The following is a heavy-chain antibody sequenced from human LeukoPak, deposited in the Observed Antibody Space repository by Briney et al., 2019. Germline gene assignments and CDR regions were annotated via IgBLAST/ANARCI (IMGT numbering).Heavy chain of an antibody. CDR1: GYTFTSYD. CDR3: ARTGSGSYYYYYYGMDV. CDR2: MNPNSGNT. D-gene: IGHD3-10*01. V-gene: IGHV1-8*01. Sequence: ASVKVSCKASGYTFTSYDINWVRQATGQGLEWMGWMNPNSGNTGYAQKFKGRITMTRNTSISTAYMELSSLRSEDTAVYYCARTGSGSYYYYYYGMDVWGQGTTVTVSS. J-gene: IGHJ6*02.